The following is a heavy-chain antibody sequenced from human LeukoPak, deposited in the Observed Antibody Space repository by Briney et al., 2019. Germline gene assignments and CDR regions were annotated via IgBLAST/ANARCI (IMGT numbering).Heavy chain of an antibody. D-gene: IGHD5-24*01. V-gene: IGHV4-34*01. CDR1: GGSFSGYY. Sequence: SETLSLTCAVYGGSFSGYYWSWIRQLPGKGLEWIGEINHSGNTNYNPSLKSRVTTSVDTSKNQFSLKLSSVTAADTAVYYCARGRPTDGYNYWGNYYFDYWGQGTLVTVSS. J-gene: IGHJ4*02. CDR2: INHSGNT. CDR3: ARGRPTDGYNYWGNYYFDY.